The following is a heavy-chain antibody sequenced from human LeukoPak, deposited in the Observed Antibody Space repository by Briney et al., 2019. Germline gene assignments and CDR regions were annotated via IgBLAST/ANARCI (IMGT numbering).Heavy chain of an antibody. CDR3: ARDSSGPLY. CDR1: GFPFSSFG. D-gene: IGHD6-19*01. J-gene: IGHJ4*02. Sequence: SGGSLRLSCAASGFPFSSFGIHWVRQAPGRGLEWVAVTSYDGSNKYYADSVKGRFTISRDNSKNTLYLQMNSLRAEDTAVYYCARDSSGPLYWGQGTLVTVSS. CDR2: TSYDGSNK. V-gene: IGHV3-30*03.